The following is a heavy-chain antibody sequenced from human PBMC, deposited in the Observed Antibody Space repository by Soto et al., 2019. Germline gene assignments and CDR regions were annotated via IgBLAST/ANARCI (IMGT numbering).Heavy chain of an antibody. Sequence: PSETLSLTCTVSGGSISSSSYYWGWIRQPPGKGLEWIGSIYYSGSTYYNPSLKSRVTISVDTSKNQFSLKLSSVTAADTAVYYCARQTAVAGTREWFYPWGQGTLVTVS. CDR2: IYYSGST. J-gene: IGHJ5*02. CDR3: ARQTAVAGTREWFYP. V-gene: IGHV4-39*01. D-gene: IGHD6-19*01. CDR1: GGSISSSSYY.